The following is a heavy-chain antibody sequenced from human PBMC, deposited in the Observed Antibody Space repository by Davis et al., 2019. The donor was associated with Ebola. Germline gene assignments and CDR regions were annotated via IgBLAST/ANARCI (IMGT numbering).Heavy chain of an antibody. D-gene: IGHD1-26*01. V-gene: IGHV1-18*01. Sequence: AASVKVSCKASGYSFKNYAISWVRQAPGQGLEWMGWISAYNGNTTYAQKVQGRVTMTTDTSTGTAYLDLRSLRSDDTAVYFCARTSIVGTTTTASDIWGQGTLVTVSS. J-gene: IGHJ3*02. CDR2: ISAYNGNT. CDR3: ARTSIVGTTTTASDI. CDR1: GYSFKNYA.